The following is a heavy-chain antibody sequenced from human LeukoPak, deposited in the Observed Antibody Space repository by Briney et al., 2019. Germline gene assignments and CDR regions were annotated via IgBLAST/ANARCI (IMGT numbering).Heavy chain of an antibody. CDR2: INPNSGGT. CDR1: GYTFTGYY. J-gene: IGHJ6*02. V-gene: IGHV1-2*02. D-gene: IGHD2-15*01. Sequence: ASVKVSCKASGYTFTGYYMHWVRQAPGQGLEWMGWINPNSGGTNYAQKFQGRVTMTRDTSISTAYMELSRLRSDDTAVYYCARASAYCSGGSCYERSGMGVWGQGTTVTVSS. CDR3: ARASAYCSGGSCYERSGMGV.